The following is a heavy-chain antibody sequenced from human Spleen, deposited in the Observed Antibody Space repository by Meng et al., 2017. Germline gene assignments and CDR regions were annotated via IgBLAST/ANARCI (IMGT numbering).Heavy chain of an antibody. CDR1: GGSFSDYY. V-gene: IGHV4-34*01. J-gene: IGHJ5*02. Sequence: VPVRQWGAGLLTPSETLSLTCVVSGGSFSDYYWSWIRQPPGKGLEWIGEINHSGSTNYNPSLKSRVTISVDTSKNQFSLKLSSVTAADTAVYYCARGSYGDHRSHWFDPWGQGTLVTVSS. CDR3: ARGSYGDHRSHWFDP. CDR2: INHSGST. D-gene: IGHD4-17*01.